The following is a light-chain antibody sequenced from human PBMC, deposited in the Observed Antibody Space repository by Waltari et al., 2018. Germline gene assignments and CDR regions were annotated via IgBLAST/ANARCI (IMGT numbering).Light chain of an antibody. J-gene: IGKJ1*01. CDR1: QSLVQSDGMPY. CDR2: QIS. Sequence: DVVLTQTPLSSPVTLGQPASISFMSSQSLVQSDGMPYLSWLQQRPGQPPRLLIYQISERFSGVPDRFSGSGAVTDFTLTISRVEADDVGVYYCVETEQHPWTFGLGTKVEIK. CDR3: VETEQHPWT. V-gene: IGKV2-24*01.